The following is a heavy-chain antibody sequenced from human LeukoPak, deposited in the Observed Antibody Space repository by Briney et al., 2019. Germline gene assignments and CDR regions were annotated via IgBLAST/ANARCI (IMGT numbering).Heavy chain of an antibody. CDR1: GGTFSGYY. D-gene: IGHD5-18*01. J-gene: IGHJ6*02. Sequence: SETLSLTCAVYGGTFSGYYWSWIRQPPGKGLGWIGEINHSGSTNYNPSLKSRVTISVDTSKNQFSLKLSSVTAADTAVYYCARALIQLWSLGMDVWGQGTTVTVSS. CDR3: ARALIQLWSLGMDV. V-gene: IGHV4-34*01. CDR2: INHSGST.